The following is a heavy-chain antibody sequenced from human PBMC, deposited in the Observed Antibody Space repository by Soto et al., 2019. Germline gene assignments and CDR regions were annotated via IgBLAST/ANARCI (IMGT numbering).Heavy chain of an antibody. CDR2: IYSAGNT. CDR1: GFTVSSNY. Sequence: GGSLRLSCAASGFTVSSNYMSWVRQAPGKGLEWISIIYSAGNTYYADSVKGRFTISRDNSKNTLYLQMNSLGAEDTAVYYCARDFVVGGPTINYYYGMDIWGQGTTFTVSS. D-gene: IGHD1-26*01. J-gene: IGHJ6*02. CDR3: ARDFVVGGPTINYYYGMDI. V-gene: IGHV3-66*01.